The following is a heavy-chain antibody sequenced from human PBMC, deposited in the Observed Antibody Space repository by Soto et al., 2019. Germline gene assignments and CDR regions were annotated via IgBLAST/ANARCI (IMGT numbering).Heavy chain of an antibody. CDR3: VRRLVVAGTGPPFDT. CDR2: VYYIGST. Sequence: PSETLSLSCAVSGASIGSYYWTWIRQPPGRGLEWVGHVYYIGSTKYNPSLQSRVTISVDTSQNHFSLRLTSVTTADTAMYYCVRRLVVAGTGPPFDTWGPWTMVT. V-gene: IGHV4-59*01. D-gene: IGHD2-15*01. CDR1: GASIGSYY. J-gene: IGHJ3*02.